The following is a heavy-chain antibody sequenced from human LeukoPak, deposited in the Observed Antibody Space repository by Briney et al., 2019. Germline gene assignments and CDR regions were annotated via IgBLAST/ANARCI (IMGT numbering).Heavy chain of an antibody. CDR3: ARDRGIDY. D-gene: IGHD3-10*01. CDR2: IKQDGSEK. Sequence: GGSLRLSCAASGFTFSSYLMSWVRQAPGKGLEWVANIKQDGSEKYYVDSVKGRFTISRDNAKNSLYLQMNSLRAEDTAVYYCARDRGIDYWGQGTLVTVSS. J-gene: IGHJ4*02. CDR1: GFTFSSYL. V-gene: IGHV3-7*01.